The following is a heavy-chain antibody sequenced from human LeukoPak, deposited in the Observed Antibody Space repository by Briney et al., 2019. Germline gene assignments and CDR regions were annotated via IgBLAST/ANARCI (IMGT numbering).Heavy chain of an antibody. D-gene: IGHD3-16*01. J-gene: IGHJ6*02. V-gene: IGHV3-30*18. Sequence: GRSLRLTCAASGFTFSSYGMHWVRQAPGKGLEWVAVISYDGSNKYYADSVKGRFTISRDNSKNTLYLQMNSLRAEDTAVYYCAKSRGTYYYYYGMDVWGQGTTVTVSS. CDR1: GFTFSSYG. CDR3: AKSRGTYYYYYGMDV. CDR2: ISYDGSNK.